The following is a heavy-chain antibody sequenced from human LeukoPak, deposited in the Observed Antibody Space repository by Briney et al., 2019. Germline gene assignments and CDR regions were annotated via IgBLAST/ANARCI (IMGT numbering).Heavy chain of an antibody. CDR1: GGSISSYY. J-gene: IGHJ2*01. CDR3: ARDYSGYDWDWYFDL. CDR2: IYTSGST. V-gene: IGHV4-4*07. Sequence: PSETLSLTCTVSGGSISSYYWSWIRQPAGKGLEWIGRIYTSGSTNYNPSFKSRVTMSVDTSKNQFSLKLSSVTAADTAVSYCARDYSGYDWDWYFDLWGRGTLVTVSS. D-gene: IGHD5-12*01.